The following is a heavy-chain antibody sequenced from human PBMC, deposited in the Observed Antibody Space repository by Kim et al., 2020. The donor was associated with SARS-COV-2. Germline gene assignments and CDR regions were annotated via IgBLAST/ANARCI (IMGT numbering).Heavy chain of an antibody. Sequence: YGVSVKRRLTIHPDTTKTQFSLQLNSVTPEDTAVYYCTKVGSGRGGYDYWGQGTLVTVSS. D-gene: IGHD6-19*01. CDR3: TKVGSGRGGYDY. J-gene: IGHJ4*02. V-gene: IGHV6-1*01.